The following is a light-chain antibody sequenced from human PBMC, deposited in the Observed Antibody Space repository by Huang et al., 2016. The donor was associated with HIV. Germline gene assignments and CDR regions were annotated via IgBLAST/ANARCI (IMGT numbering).Light chain of an antibody. J-gene: IGKJ1*01. CDR3: QQSFSVPRT. CDR1: QNITKS. V-gene: IGKV1-39*01. Sequence: DIQMTQSPPSLSVSVGDRVTFTCRADQNITKSLNWYQQKPGKAPKLLIYTVSTWESGVPSRFSGSGSGSRVTLNIGNLQPEDFATYYCQQSFSVPRTFG. CDR2: TVS.